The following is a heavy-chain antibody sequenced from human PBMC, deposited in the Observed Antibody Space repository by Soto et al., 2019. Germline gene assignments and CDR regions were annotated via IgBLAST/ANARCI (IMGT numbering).Heavy chain of an antibody. D-gene: IGHD5-12*01. CDR1: GYTLTELS. J-gene: IGHJ4*02. CDR2: FDPEDGET. V-gene: IGHV1-24*01. CDR3: ATIYSGEDSVGY. Sequence: ASVKVSCKVSGYTLTELSMHWVRQAPGKGLEWMGGFDPEDGETIYAQKFQGRVTMTEDTSTDTAYMELSSLRSEDTAVYYCATIYSGEDSVGYWCKGAXITVSS.